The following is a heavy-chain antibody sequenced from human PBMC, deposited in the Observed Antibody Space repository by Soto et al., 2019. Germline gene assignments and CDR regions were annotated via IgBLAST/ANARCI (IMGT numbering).Heavy chain of an antibody. V-gene: IGHV1-2*02. CDR1: AYTFTSYY. D-gene: IGHD3-3*02. J-gene: IGHJ5*02. Sequence: ASVTVSCKASAYTFTSYYMHWLRQGPGQGLEWMGWSNPISGGTNYALKFQRRVTMTRDTFISTAYMVLSRLRSDETAVYYCASVHFYNWFDPWGQGTLVTVAS. CDR2: SNPISGGT. CDR3: ASVHFYNWFDP.